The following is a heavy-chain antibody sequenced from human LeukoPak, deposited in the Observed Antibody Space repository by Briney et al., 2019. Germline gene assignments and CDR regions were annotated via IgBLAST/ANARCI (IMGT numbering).Heavy chain of an antibody. V-gene: IGHV3-30-3*01. J-gene: IGHJ6*02. CDR1: GFTFSSYA. D-gene: IGHD3-22*01. CDR2: ISYDGSNK. CDR3: ARDRDSSGHYYYYYYGMDV. Sequence: GGSLRLSCAASGFTFSSYAMHWVRQAPGKGLEWVAVISYDGSNKYYADSVKGRFTISRDNSKNTLYLQMNSLRAEDTAVYYCARDRDSSGHYYYYYYGMDVWGQGTTATVSS.